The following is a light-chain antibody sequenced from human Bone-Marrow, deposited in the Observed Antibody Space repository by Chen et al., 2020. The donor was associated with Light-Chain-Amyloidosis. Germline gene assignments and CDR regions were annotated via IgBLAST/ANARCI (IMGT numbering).Light chain of an antibody. J-gene: IGLJ1*01. V-gene: IGLV2-14*03. CDR2: DVS. CDR1: STDVGGYNY. CDR3: SSYTASSFYV. Sequence: QSALTQPASVSGSPGQTITISCTGTSTDVGGYNYVSWYQQHPGKAPKLMIYDVSTRPSGVSRRCSGSKSGNPASLTISGLQAEDEADYYCSSYTASSFYVFGTATTVTVL.